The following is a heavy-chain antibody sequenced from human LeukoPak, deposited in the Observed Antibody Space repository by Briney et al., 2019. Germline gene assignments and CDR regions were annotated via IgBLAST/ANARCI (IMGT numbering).Heavy chain of an antibody. CDR2: ISAYNGNT. Sequence: ASVKVSCKASGYTFTTYGISWVRQAPGQWLEWMGWISAYNGNTNYAQKLQGRVTMTTDTSTSTAYMELMSLRSDDTAVYYCARERSSGWYGLSGNWFDPWGQGTLVTVSS. CDR1: GYTFTTYG. J-gene: IGHJ5*02. D-gene: IGHD6-19*01. V-gene: IGHV1-18*01. CDR3: ARERSSGWYGLSGNWFDP.